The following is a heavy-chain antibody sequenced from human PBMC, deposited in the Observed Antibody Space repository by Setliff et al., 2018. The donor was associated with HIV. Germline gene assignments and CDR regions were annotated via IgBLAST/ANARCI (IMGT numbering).Heavy chain of an antibody. CDR1: FTGYY. Sequence: FTGYYLHWARQAPGKGLEWVSAIGGSTGSTYYADSVKGRFTISTDNSKNTLYLQMNSLRAEDTAVYYCAKPLTQWGVSPYHYAVDVWGQGTTVTVSS. CDR3: AKPLTQWGVSPYHYAVDV. J-gene: IGHJ6*02. V-gene: IGHV3-23*01. D-gene: IGHD1-26*01. CDR2: IGGSTGST.